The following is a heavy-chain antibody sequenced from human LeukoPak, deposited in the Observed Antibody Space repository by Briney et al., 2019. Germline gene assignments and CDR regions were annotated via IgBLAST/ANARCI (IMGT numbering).Heavy chain of an antibody. J-gene: IGHJ3*02. CDR1: GGSISSYY. Sequence: PSETLSLTCTVSGGSISSYYWGWIRQPPGKGLEWIGSIYYSGSTYYNPSLKSRVTISVDTSKNQFSLKLSSVTAADTAVYYCARRMLGGYYYHAFDIWGQGTMVTVSS. CDR3: ARRMLGGYYYHAFDI. D-gene: IGHD3-22*01. V-gene: IGHV4-39*01. CDR2: IYYSGST.